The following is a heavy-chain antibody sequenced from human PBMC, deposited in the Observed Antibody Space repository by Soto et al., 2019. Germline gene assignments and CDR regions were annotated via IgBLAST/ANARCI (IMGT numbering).Heavy chain of an antibody. D-gene: IGHD2-15*01. CDR3: AKASWFWMVADSACYIDF. Sequence: ASVKVSCKASCYTFTSSCISWVRRAPGQGIEWMGWISAYNGNTNYAQKLQGRVTMTTDTSTSTAYMELRSLRFDDTAVYYCAKASWFWMVADSACYIDFCGTGPTVTVSS. J-gene: IGHJ6*03. CDR2: ISAYNGNT. V-gene: IGHV1-18*01. CDR1: CYTFTSSC.